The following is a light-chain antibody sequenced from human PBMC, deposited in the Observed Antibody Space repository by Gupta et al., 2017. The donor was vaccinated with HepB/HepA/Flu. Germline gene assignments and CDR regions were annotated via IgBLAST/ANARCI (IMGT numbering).Light chain of an antibody. J-gene: IGKJ1*01. CDR2: AAS. CDR3: QQSYSTPWT. Sequence: VGDRVTITCRASQSISSYLNWYQQKPGKAPKLLIYAASSLQSGVPSRFCGSGSGTDFTLTISSLQPEDFATYYCQQSYSTPWTFGQGTKVEIK. V-gene: IGKV1-39*01. CDR1: QSISSY.